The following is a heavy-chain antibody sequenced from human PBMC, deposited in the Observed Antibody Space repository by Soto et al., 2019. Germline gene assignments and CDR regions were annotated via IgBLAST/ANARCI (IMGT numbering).Heavy chain of an antibody. CDR3: TRLITPLDY. V-gene: IGHV3-73*01. CDR1: GFTFSDST. CDR2: IRSKVNNLET. Sequence: GGSLRLSCAASGFTFSDSTMHWVRQTSGRGLEWLGRIRSKVNNLETVYAASVKGRFTISRDDSKNTAYLQMNSLKTEDTAVYYCTRLITPLDYRVRGTLVTVSS. J-gene: IGHJ4*02. D-gene: IGHD3-16*01.